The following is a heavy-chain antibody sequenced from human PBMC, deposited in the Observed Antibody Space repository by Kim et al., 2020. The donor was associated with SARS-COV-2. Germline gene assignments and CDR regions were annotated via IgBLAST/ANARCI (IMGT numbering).Heavy chain of an antibody. V-gene: IGHV3-30*01. Sequence: VKGRFTISRDNSKSTLYLQMNSLRAEDTAVYYCARDHSAAAGRRGYGMDVWGQGTTVTVSS. CDR3: ARDHSAAAGRRGYGMDV. J-gene: IGHJ6*02. D-gene: IGHD6-13*01.